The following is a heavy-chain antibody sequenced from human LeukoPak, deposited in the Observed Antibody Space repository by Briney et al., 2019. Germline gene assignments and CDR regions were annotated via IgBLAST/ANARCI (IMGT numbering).Heavy chain of an antibody. CDR2: MNPNSGNT. D-gene: IGHD2/OR15-2a*01. V-gene: IGHV1-8*02. J-gene: IGHJ3*02. CDR1: GGTSSSYT. Sequence: ASVKVSCKASGGTSSSYTISWVRQAPGQGLEWMGWMNPNSGNTGYAQKFQGRVTMTRNTSISTAYMELSGLRSEDTAVYYCARVVIQPYRAFDIWGQGTMVTVSS. CDR3: ARVVIQPYRAFDI.